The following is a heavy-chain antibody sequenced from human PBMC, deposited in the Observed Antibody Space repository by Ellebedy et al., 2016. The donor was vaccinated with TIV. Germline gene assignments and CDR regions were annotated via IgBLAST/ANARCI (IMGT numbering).Heavy chain of an antibody. J-gene: IGHJ6*02. CDR1: GGTFSSYA. CDR3: ARAEVVITIESNYGMDV. V-gene: IGHV1-69*13. D-gene: IGHD3-22*01. Sequence: SVKVSXXASGGTFSSYAISWVRQAPGQGLEWMGGIIPIFGTANYAQKFQGRVTITADESTSTAYMELSSLRSEDTAVYYCARAEVVITIESNYGMDVWGQGTTVTVSS. CDR2: IIPIFGTA.